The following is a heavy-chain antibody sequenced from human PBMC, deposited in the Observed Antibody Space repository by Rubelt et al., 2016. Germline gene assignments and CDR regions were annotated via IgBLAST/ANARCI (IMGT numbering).Heavy chain of an antibody. CDR1: GFTFSSYA. J-gene: IGHJ5*02. CDR2: ISYDGSNK. V-gene: IGHV3-30*04. D-gene: IGHD6-13*01. Sequence: LRLSCAASGFTFSSYAMHWVRQAPGKGLEWVAVISYDGSNKYYADSVKGRFTISRDNSKNTLYLQMNSLRAEDTAVYYCARCPSAAGTGLGWFDPWGQGTLVTVSS. CDR3: ARCPSAAGTGLGWFDP.